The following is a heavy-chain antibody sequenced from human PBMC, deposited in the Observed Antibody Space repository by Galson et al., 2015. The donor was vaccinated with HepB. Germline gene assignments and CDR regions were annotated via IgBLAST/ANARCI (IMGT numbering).Heavy chain of an antibody. J-gene: IGHJ4*02. CDR1: GFTFSGYA. Sequence: SLRLSCAASGFTFSGYAMSWVRQAPGKGLEWVSVISDSGGSTDYADSVKGRFTISRDNSKNTLFLQMNSLRAEDTAVYYCARGTAGSGFYWGQGTLVTVSS. CDR2: ISDSGGST. CDR3: ARGTAGSGFY. D-gene: IGHD3-10*01. V-gene: IGHV3-23*01.